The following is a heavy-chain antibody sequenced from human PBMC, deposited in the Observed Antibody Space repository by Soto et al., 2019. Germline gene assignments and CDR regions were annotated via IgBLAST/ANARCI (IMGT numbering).Heavy chain of an antibody. V-gene: IGHV3-23*01. J-gene: IGHJ6*02. CDR3: TKDTGYLSMDA. Sequence: GGSLRLSCAASGFTFNTNAISCFRQAPGKGLEWVSSISGTGSRTYYADSVKGRFTIARDNSKNTVSLQMNNLRAEDTGLYYCTKDTGYLSMDAWGQGTTVTVSS. CDR1: GFTFNTNA. CDR2: ISGTGSRT. D-gene: IGHD5-18*01.